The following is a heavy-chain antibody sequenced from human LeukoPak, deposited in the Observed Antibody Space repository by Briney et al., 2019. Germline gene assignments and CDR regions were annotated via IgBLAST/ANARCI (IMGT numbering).Heavy chain of an antibody. Sequence: PSETLSLTCTVSGGSISSYYWSCIPQPPGKGVVGIGYIYYSGSTNYNPSLKSRVSISVDTSKNHFSLKLSSVTAADTAAYYCARDQGVYDSSGYYYGVWFDPWGQGTLVTVSS. V-gene: IGHV4-59*01. CDR1: GGSISSYY. J-gene: IGHJ5*02. CDR2: IYYSGST. CDR3: ARDQGVYDSSGYYYGVWFDP. D-gene: IGHD3-22*01.